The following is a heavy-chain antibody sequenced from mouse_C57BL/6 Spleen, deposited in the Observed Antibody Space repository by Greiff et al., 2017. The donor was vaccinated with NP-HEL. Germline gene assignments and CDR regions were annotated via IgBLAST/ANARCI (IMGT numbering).Heavy chain of an antibody. D-gene: IGHD2-4*01. V-gene: IGHV1-69*01. CDR3: ARSRDYAGFAY. CDR2: IDPSDSYT. J-gene: IGHJ3*01. CDR1: GYTFTSYW. Sequence: QVQLQQPGAELVMPGASVKLSCKASGYTFTSYWMHWVKQRPGQGLEWIGEIDPSDSYTNYNQKFKGKSTLTVDKSSSTAYMQLSSLTSEDSAVCYCARSRDYAGFAYWGQGTLVTVSA.